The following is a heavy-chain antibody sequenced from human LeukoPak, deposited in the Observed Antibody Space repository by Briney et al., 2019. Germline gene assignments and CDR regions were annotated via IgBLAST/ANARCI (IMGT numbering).Heavy chain of an antibody. Sequence: GGSLRLSCAASGFTFISYGMHWVRQAPGKGLEWVTFIRYDGSNKYYADSVKGRFIISRDNSKNTLYLQMNSLRAEDTAVYYCARDSGSGGLWFDPWGQGTLVTVSS. CDR1: GFTFISYG. CDR2: IRYDGSNK. D-gene: IGHD3-10*01. V-gene: IGHV3-30*02. CDR3: ARDSGSGGLWFDP. J-gene: IGHJ5*02.